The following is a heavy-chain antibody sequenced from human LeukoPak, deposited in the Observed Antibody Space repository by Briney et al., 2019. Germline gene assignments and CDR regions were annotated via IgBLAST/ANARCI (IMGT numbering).Heavy chain of an antibody. V-gene: IGHV4-59*04. CDR2: IYHSGST. J-gene: IGHJ4*02. CDR1: GGSISSYY. Sequence: SETLSLTCTVSGGSISSYYWSWIRQPPGKGLEWIGYIYHSGSTYYNPSLKSRVTILVDTSKNQVSLKLTSVTAADTAVYYCARGMGYCSGGSCQTLDYWGQGTLVTVSS. CDR3: ARGMGYCSGGSCQTLDY. D-gene: IGHD2-15*01.